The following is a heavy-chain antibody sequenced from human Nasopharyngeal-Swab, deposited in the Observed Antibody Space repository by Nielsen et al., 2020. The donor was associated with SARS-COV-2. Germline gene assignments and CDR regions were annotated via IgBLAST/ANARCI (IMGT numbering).Heavy chain of an antibody. J-gene: IGHJ6*02. V-gene: IGHV3-7*03. CDR1: GFTFSDYY. CDR3: ARETHCSSTSCSPAMDV. Sequence: GGSLRLSCAASGFTFSDYYMSWVRQAPGKGLEWVANIKQDGSEKYYVDSVKGRFTISRDNAKNSLYLQMNSLRAEDTAVYYCARETHCSSTSCSPAMDVWGQGTTVTVSS. D-gene: IGHD2-2*01. CDR2: IKQDGSEK.